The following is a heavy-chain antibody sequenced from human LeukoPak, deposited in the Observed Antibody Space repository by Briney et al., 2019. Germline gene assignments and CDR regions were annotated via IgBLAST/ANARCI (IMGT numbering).Heavy chain of an antibody. J-gene: IGHJ3*02. CDR1: GFTFSSYA. Sequence: PGRSLRLSCAASGFTFSSYAMHWVRQAPGKGLEWVAVISYDGSNKYYADSVKGRFTISRDNSKNTLYLQMNSLRAEDTAVYYCARDHEIDRGYGPAFDIWGQGTMVTVSS. V-gene: IGHV3-30-3*01. CDR3: ARDHEIDRGYGPAFDI. D-gene: IGHD5-18*01. CDR2: ISYDGSNK.